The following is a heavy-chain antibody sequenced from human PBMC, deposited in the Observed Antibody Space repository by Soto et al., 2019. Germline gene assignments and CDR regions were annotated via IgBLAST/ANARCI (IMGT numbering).Heavy chain of an antibody. D-gene: IGHD3-10*01. V-gene: IGHV4-34*01. J-gene: IGHJ6*03. CDR3: TRENGSGSYYNSYYYYYYMDV. CDR1: GGSFSGYY. CDR2: INHSGST. Sequence: SETLSLTCAVYGGSFSGYYWSWIRQPPGKGLEWIGEINHSGSTNYNPSLKSRVTISVDTSKNQFSLKLSSVTAADTAVYYCTRENGSGSYYNSYYYYYYMDVWGKGTTVTVSS.